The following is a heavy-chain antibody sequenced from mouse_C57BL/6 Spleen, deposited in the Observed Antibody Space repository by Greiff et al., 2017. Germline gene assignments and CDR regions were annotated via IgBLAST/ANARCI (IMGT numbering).Heavy chain of an antibody. CDR3: ARKIYDGYLDY. CDR1: GYTFTSYW. D-gene: IGHD2-3*01. J-gene: IGHJ2*01. Sequence: QVQLQQPGAELVMPGASVKLSCKASGYTFTSYWMHWVKQRPGQGLEWIGEIDPSDSYTNYNQKFKGKSTLTVDKSSSTAYMQLSSLTSEDSAVYYCARKIYDGYLDYWGQRTTLTVSS. CDR2: IDPSDSYT. V-gene: IGHV1-69*01.